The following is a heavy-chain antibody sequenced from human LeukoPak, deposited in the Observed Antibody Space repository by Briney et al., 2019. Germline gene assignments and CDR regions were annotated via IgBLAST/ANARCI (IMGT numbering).Heavy chain of an antibody. CDR2: ISYDGINE. Sequence: PGGSLRLSCAASGFTFSSYAMHWVRQAPGKGLEWVAGISYDGINEYYADSVKGRFTISRDNSKNTLYLQMNSLRAEDTAMYYCARISGSYRPFDYWGQGTLVTVSS. D-gene: IGHD3-16*02. J-gene: IGHJ4*02. CDR1: GFTFSSYA. V-gene: IGHV3-30-3*01. CDR3: ARISGSYRPFDY.